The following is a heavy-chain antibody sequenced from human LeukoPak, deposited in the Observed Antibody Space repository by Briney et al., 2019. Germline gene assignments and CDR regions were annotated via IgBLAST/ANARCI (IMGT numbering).Heavy chain of an antibody. CDR2: IRSSGDST. V-gene: IGHV3-23*01. Sequence: GGSLRLSCAASGFIFSNYAMSWVRQAPGKGLEWVSGIRSSGDSTYYADSVKGRFTISRDNSKNTLYLQMNSLRAEDTALYHCAKGNWNKLEVFDYWGQGTLVTVSS. CDR1: GFIFSNYA. D-gene: IGHD1/OR15-1a*01. CDR3: AKGNWNKLEVFDY. J-gene: IGHJ4*02.